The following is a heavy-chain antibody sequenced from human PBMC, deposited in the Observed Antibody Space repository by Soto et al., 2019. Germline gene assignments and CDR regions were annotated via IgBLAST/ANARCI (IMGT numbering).Heavy chain of an antibody. CDR2: ISDDGVSK. J-gene: IGHJ4*02. CDR1: GFTFSNYG. D-gene: IGHD3-10*01. Sequence: GGALRLSCAASGFTFSNYGMHWVRQAPGKGLEWVAAISDDGVSKYYADSVQGRFTISRDNSESTVFLQMNSLRPDDTALYFCARAYYFGSGTSYTLYYWGQGTQVTVSS. CDR3: ARAYYFGSGTSYTLYY. V-gene: IGHV3-30*03.